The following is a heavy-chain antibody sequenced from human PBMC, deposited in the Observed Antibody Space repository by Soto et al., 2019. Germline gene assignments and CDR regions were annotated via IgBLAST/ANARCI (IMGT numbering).Heavy chain of an antibody. Sequence: GGSLRLSCAASGFTFSSYAMSWVRQAPGKGLEWVSAISGSGGSTYYADSVKGRFTISRDNSKNTLYLQMNSLRAEDTAVYYCAKGPMTVTPDRYYYYGMDVWGQGTTVTVSS. CDR1: GFTFSSYA. V-gene: IGHV3-23*01. CDR2: ISGSGGST. J-gene: IGHJ6*02. D-gene: IGHD4-17*01. CDR3: AKGPMTVTPDRYYYYGMDV.